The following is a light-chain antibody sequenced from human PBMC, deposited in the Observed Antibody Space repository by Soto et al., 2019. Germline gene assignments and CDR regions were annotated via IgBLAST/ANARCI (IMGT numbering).Light chain of an antibody. CDR3: AAWDDALNGVV. V-gene: IGLV1-44*01. J-gene: IGLJ2*01. CDR2: YNN. CDR1: SANIGTNA. Sequence: VLTQPPSASGTPGQRVTLSCSGGSANIGTNAVTWYQQLPGTAPKLLIYYNNQRPSGVPDRFSGSKSGTSASLAISGLQSEDEADYYCAAWDDALNGVVFGGGTKLTVL.